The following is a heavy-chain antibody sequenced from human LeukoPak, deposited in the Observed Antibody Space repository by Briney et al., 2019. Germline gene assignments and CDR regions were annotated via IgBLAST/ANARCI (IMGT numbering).Heavy chain of an antibody. V-gene: IGHV3-23*01. CDR1: GFTFSSYA. Sequence: GGSLRLSCAASGFTFSSYAMSWVRQAPGKGLEWVSTFSGSGGSTHYADSVKGRFTISGDNSKNTLYLQMNSLRVEDTAIYYCARDYVWGSSESDYWGQGTLVTVSS. CDR3: ARDYVWGSSESDY. CDR2: FSGSGGST. D-gene: IGHD7-27*01. J-gene: IGHJ4*02.